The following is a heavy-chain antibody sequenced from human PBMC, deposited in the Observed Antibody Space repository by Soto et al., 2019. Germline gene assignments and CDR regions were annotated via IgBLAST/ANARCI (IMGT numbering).Heavy chain of an antibody. CDR1: GGTFSSYA. CDR2: IIPIFGTA. J-gene: IGHJ4*02. Sequence: QVQLVQSGAEVKKPGSSVKVSCKASGGTFSSYAISWVRQAPGQGLEWMGGIIPIFGTANYAQKFQGRVTITADESTSTAYMELSSLRSEDTAVYYCARSNYYDSSEKNQPFDYLGQGTLVTVSS. V-gene: IGHV1-69*01. D-gene: IGHD3-22*01. CDR3: ARSNYYDSSEKNQPFDY.